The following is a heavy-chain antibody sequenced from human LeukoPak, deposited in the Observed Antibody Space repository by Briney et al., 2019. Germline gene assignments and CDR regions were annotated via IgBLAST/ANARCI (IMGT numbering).Heavy chain of an antibody. CDR1: GGTFSSYA. J-gene: IGHJ6*03. D-gene: IGHD3-3*01. CDR2: IIPIFGTA. CDR3: ATLRRSHYDFWSGPMDV. Sequence: ASVKVSCKASGGTFSSYAISWVRQAPGQGLEWMGRIIPIFGTANYAQKFQGRVTITTDESTSTAYMELSSLRSEDTAVYYCATLRRSHYDFWSGPMDVWGKGTTVTVSS. V-gene: IGHV1-69*05.